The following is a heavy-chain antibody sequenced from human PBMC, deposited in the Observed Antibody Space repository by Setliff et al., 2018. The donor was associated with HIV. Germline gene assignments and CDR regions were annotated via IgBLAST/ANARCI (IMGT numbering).Heavy chain of an antibody. D-gene: IGHD3-10*01. V-gene: IGHV1-8*01. CDR3: ASGKGVGGVIITGGLDV. J-gene: IGHJ6*04. Sequence: ASVKVSCKASGHTFSNSDIHWVRRATGQGLEWMGWMNPNTGVAGYALKFQGRVTMTRDTSISTAYMELSSLSSEDTAVYWCASGKGVGGVIITGGLDVWGKGTTVTVSS. CDR1: GHTFSNSD. CDR2: MNPNTGVA.